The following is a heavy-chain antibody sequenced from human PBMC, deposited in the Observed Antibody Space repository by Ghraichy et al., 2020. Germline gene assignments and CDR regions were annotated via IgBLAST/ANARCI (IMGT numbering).Heavy chain of an antibody. J-gene: IGHJ4*02. D-gene: IGHD3-9*01. CDR3: AKYNILTGYYKAPFDY. V-gene: IGHV3-23*01. CDR2: ISGSGAST. CDR1: GFTFSSYA. Sequence: LSLTCAASGFTFSSYAMSWVRQAPGKGLEWVSAISGSGASTYYADSVKGRFTISRDNSKNTLYLQMNNLRAEDTAVYYCAKYNILTGYYKAPFDYWGQGTLVTVSS.